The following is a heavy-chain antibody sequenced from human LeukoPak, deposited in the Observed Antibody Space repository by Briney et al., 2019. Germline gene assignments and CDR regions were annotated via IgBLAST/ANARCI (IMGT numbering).Heavy chain of an antibody. V-gene: IGHV4-39*01. D-gene: IGHD6-6*01. CDR1: GGSISSSSYY. J-gene: IGHJ4*02. Sequence: SETLSLTCTVSGGSISSSSYYWGWIRQPPGKGLEWIGSIYYSGSTYYNPSLKSRVTISVDTSKNQFSLKLSSVTAADTAVYYCARRPLSGRYSSSGNAVDYWGQGTLVTVSS. CDR3: ARRPLSGRYSSSGNAVDY. CDR2: IYYSGST.